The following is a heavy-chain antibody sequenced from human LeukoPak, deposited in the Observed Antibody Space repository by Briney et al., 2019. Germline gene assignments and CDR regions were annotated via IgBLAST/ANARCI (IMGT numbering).Heavy chain of an antibody. CDR1: GYTFTGYY. CDR2: INPDSGGT. V-gene: IGHV1-2*02. D-gene: IGHD5-12*01. Sequence: GASVKVSCKASGYTFTGYYMHWVRQAPGQGLEWMGWINPDSGGTKYAQKFQGRVTMTRDTSISTAYMELSSLRSDDTAMYYCARAEAIDYWGQGTLVTVSS. CDR3: ARAEAIDY. J-gene: IGHJ4*02.